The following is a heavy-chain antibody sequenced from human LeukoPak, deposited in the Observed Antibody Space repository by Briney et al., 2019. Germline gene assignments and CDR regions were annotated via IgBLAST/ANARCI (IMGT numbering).Heavy chain of an antibody. CDR3: ARGSSSWSYYFDY. J-gene: IGHJ4*02. CDR2: IYTSGST. CDR1: GGSISSGSYY. V-gene: IGHV4-61*02. Sequence: SQTLSLTCSVSGGSISSGSYYWSWIRQPAGKGLEWIGRIYTSGSTNYNPSLKSRVTISVDTSKNQFSLKLSSVTAADTAVYYCARGSSSWSYYFDYWGQGTLVTVSS. D-gene: IGHD6-13*01.